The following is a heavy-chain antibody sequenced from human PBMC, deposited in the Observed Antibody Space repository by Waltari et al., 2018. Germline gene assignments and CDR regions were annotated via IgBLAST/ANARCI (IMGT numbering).Heavy chain of an antibody. D-gene: IGHD5-12*01. CDR2: INNYNGKT. CDR3: ARDGGYGRFDH. Sequence: QVQLVQSGAEVKKPGASVRVSCKAFEYTFINYEISWVRQAPGQGREWMGWINNYNGKTNYEQKFQGRLIMTRDTSTSTAYMELQSLRVDDTAIYYCARDGGYGRFDHWGQGTLVTVSS. V-gene: IGHV1-18*01. CDR1: EYTFINYE. J-gene: IGHJ4*02.